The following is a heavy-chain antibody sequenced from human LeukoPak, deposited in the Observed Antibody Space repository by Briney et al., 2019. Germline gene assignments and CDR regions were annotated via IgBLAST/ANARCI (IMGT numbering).Heavy chain of an antibody. V-gene: IGHV3-21*01. CDR2: ISSSSSYI. CDR1: GFTFSSYS. CDR3: ARAPYYYDSSGASDY. Sequence: GGSLRLSCAASGFTFSSYSMNWVRQAPGKGLEWVSSISSSSSYIYYADSVKGRFTISRDNAKNTLYLQMNSLRVEDTAVYYCARAPYYYDSSGASDYWGQGTLVTVSS. D-gene: IGHD3-22*01. J-gene: IGHJ4*02.